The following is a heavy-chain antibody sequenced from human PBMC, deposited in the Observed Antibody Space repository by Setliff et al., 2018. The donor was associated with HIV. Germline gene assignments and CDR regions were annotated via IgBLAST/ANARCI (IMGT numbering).Heavy chain of an antibody. Sequence: LSLTCDVSGFSISSRYYWGWIRQSPGKGLEWIGNIYHTGSSYYNPSLNDRATISLDTSKNQFSLKLSSVTAADTAVYHCARRNSGWYDAFDIWGQGTMVTVSS. CDR1: GFSISSRYY. J-gene: IGHJ3*02. D-gene: IGHD6-19*01. V-gene: IGHV4-38-2*01. CDR3: ARRNSGWYDAFDI. CDR2: IYHTGSS.